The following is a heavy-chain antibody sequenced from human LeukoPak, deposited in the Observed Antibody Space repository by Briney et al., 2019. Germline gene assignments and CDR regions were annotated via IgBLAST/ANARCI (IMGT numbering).Heavy chain of an antibody. J-gene: IGHJ4*02. CDR3: AKLGPFEVLVLRSFDY. CDR1: GLSLSGYW. CDR2: SDPDGSIT. V-gene: IGHV3-74*01. Sequence: QPGGSLRLSCAASGLSLSGYWVHWVRQAPGKGLVWVARSDPDGSITNYADSVKGRFTISRDNAKNTLYLQMNSLRAEDTAVYYCAKLGPFEVLVLRSFDYWGQGTLVTVSS. D-gene: IGHD3-16*02.